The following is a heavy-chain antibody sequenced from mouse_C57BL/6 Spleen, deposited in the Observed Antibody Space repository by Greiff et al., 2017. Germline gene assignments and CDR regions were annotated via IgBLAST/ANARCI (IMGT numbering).Heavy chain of an antibody. CDR1: GYTFTSYW. J-gene: IGHJ2*01. Sequence: QVQLQQPGAELVRPGSSVKLSCKASGYTFTSYWMHWVKQRPIQGLEWIGNIDPSDSETHYNQKFKDKATLTVDKSSSTAYMQLSSLTSEDSAVYYCARFYWEERVFDYWGQGTTLTVSS. D-gene: IGHD4-1*01. CDR2: IDPSDSET. CDR3: ARFYWEERVFDY. V-gene: IGHV1-52*01.